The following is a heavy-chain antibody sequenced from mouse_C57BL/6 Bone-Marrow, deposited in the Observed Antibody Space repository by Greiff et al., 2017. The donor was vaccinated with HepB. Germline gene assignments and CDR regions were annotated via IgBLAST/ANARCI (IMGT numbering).Heavy chain of an antibody. CDR2: INPSSGYT. J-gene: IGHJ3*01. Sequence: QVQLKQSGAELARPGASVKMSCKASGYTFTSYTMHWVKQRPGQGLEWIGYINPSSGYTKYNQKFKDKATLTADKSSSTAYMQLSSLTSEDSAVYYCARYFHYYGSSYAWFAYWGQGTLVTVSA. V-gene: IGHV1-4*01. D-gene: IGHD1-1*01. CDR1: GYTFTSYT. CDR3: ARYFHYYGSSYAWFAY.